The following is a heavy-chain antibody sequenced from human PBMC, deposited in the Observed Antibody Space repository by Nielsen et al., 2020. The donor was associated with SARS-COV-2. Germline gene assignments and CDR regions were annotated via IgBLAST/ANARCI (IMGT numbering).Heavy chain of an antibody. Sequence: SETPSLTCGVHGESFRGFYWTWIRQAPGKGLEWIGEINHNGGTNYNPSLKSRVTISVDTSKNQFSLKLSSVTAADTAVYYCARRLDSLDYWGQGTLVTVSS. V-gene: IGHV4-34*01. J-gene: IGHJ4*02. CDR3: ARRLDSLDY. CDR2: INHNGGT. CDR1: GESFRGFY. D-gene: IGHD6-25*01.